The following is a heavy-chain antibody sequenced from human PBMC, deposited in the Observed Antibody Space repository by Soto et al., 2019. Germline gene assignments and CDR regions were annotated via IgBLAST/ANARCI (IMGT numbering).Heavy chain of an antibody. CDR2: IIPILGIA. CDR3: AREKPPYYFDY. V-gene: IGHV1-69*04. CDR1: GGTFSSYT. Sequence: GASVKVSCKASGGTFSSYTISWVRQAPGQGLEWMGRIIPILGIANYAQKFQGRVTITADKSTSTAYMELSSLRSEDTAVYYCAREKPPYYFDYWGQGTLVTVSS. J-gene: IGHJ4*02.